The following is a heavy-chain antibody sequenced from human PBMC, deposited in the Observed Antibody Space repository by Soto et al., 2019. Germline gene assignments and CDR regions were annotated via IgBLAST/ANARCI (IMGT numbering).Heavy chain of an antibody. CDR3: ANDFVVCCGGGSCYTADYFQH. CDR2: ISYDGSNK. J-gene: IGHJ1*01. V-gene: IGHV3-30*18. Sequence: QVQLVESGGGVVQPGRSLRLSCAASGFTFSSYGMHWVRQAPGKGLEWVAVISYDGSNKYYADSVKGRFTISRDNSKNTLYLHLNMLRADDTAVYYCANDFVVCCGGGSCYTADYFQHWGQGTLVTVSS. D-gene: IGHD2-15*01. CDR1: GFTFSSYG.